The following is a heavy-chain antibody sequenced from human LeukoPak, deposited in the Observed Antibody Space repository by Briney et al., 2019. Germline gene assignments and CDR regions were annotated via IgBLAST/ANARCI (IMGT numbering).Heavy chain of an antibody. CDR1: GYSFTSYW. J-gene: IGHJ4*02. Sequence: GESLKISCKGSGYSFTSYWIGWVRQMPGKGLEWMGIIYPGDSDTRYSPSFQGQVTISADKSISTAYLQWSSLKASDTAMYYCARQLKQQLGVRTAFDYWGQGTLVTVSS. V-gene: IGHV5-51*01. CDR3: ARQLKQQLGVRTAFDY. D-gene: IGHD6-13*01. CDR2: IYPGDSDT.